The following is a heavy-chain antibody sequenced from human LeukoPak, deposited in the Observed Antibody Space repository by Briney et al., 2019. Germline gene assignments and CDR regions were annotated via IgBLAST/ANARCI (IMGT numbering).Heavy chain of an antibody. CDR3: ARSVSSGYYLLDY. J-gene: IGHJ4*02. V-gene: IGHV1-69*05. CDR1: GGTFSSYA. Sequence: SVKVSCKASGGTFSSYAISWVRQAPGQGLEWMGGIIPIFGTANYARKFQGRVTITTDESTSTAYMELSSLRSEDTAVYYCARSVSSGYYLLDYWGQGTLVTVSS. CDR2: IIPIFGTA. D-gene: IGHD3-22*01.